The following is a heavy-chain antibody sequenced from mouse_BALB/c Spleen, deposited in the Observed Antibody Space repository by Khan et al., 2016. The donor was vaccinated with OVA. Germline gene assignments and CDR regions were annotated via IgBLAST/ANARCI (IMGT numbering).Heavy chain of an antibody. J-gene: IGHJ1*01. CDR1: GFSLTSYG. Sequence: QVQLKESGPGLVAPSQSLSITCTVSGFSLTSYGVHWVRQPPGKDLGWLGVIWTGGSTNYNSALRSRLTINKDNSKSQVFLKMNNLQTDDTAMYCCARDLGSSHWYFDVWGAGTTVTVSS. CDR3: ARDLGSSHWYFDV. V-gene: IGHV2-9*02. CDR2: IWTGGST. D-gene: IGHD1-1*01.